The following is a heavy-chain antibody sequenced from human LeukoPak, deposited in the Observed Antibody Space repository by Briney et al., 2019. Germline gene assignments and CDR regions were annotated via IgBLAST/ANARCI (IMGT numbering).Heavy chain of an antibody. CDR2: IYTSGST. Sequence: SETLSLTCTVSGGSISSGSYYWSWIRQPAGKGLEWIGRIYTSGSTNYNPSLKSRVTISVDTSKNQFSLKLSSVTAADTAVYYCARDRSRYMDVWGKGTTVTVSS. V-gene: IGHV4-61*02. CDR1: GGSISSGSYY. CDR3: ARDRSRYMDV. J-gene: IGHJ6*03.